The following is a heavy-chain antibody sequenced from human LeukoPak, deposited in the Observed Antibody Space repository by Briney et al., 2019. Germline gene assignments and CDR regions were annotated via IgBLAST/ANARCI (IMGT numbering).Heavy chain of an antibody. Sequence: GGSLRLSCAASGFTFSSYAMHWVRQAPGKGLEWVSSITSSSSSIYSADSVKGRLTISRDNAKNSLYLEMNSLRDEDTAVYYCARDLAWGAYWGQGTLVTVSS. D-gene: IGHD4/OR15-4a*01. CDR1: GFTFSSYA. CDR3: ARDLAWGAY. V-gene: IGHV3-21*01. CDR2: ITSSSSSI. J-gene: IGHJ4*02.